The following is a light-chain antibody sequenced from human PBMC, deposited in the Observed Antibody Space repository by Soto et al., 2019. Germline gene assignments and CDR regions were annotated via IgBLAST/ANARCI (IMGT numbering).Light chain of an antibody. Sequence: EIVLTQSPGTLSLSPGERATLSCRASQSLSSSYLAWHQQKPGQAPRLLIYGASNRATGIPDRFSGSGSGTDFTLTISRLEPEDFAVYYCQQYGSSGTFGQGTKVDIK. CDR1: QSLSSSY. CDR2: GAS. V-gene: IGKV3-20*01. CDR3: QQYGSSGT. J-gene: IGKJ1*01.